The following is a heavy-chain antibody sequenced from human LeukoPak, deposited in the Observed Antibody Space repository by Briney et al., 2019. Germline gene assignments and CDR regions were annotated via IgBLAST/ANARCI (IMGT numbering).Heavy chain of an antibody. V-gene: IGHV1-2*02. J-gene: IGHJ4*02. D-gene: IGHD3-10*01. CDR1: GYTFTGYY. CDR2: INPNSGDT. Sequence: EASVKVSCKASGYTFTGYYIHWVRQAPGQGLEWMGWINPNSGDTNYAQKFQGRVTLTRDTSISTAYMDLSSLRSDDTAIYYCARDHYYGSGTYPDYWGQGTLVAVSS. CDR3: ARDHYYGSGTYPDY.